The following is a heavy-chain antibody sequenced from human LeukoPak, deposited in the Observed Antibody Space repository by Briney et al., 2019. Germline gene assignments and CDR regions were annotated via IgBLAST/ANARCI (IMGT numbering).Heavy chain of an antibody. D-gene: IGHD2-2*01. CDR1: GYTFTDYY. Sequence: ASVKVSCKASGYTFTDYYMHWVRQAPGQGFEWMGWINPNDGDTNYAKKFKGRVTMTRDTSISTSHMEVSRLRSNDTAEYYCARANVPYCSNTTCLFDYWGQGTLVTVSS. J-gene: IGHJ4*02. CDR2: INPNDGDT. CDR3: ARANVPYCSNTTCLFDY. V-gene: IGHV1-2*02.